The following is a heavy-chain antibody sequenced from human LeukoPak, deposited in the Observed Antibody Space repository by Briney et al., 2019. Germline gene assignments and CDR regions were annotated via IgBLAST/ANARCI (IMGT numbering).Heavy chain of an antibody. V-gene: IGHV4-39*07. CDR3: ARWVGNRNWFDP. J-gene: IGHJ5*02. CDR1: GDSISSGSFL. D-gene: IGHD1-26*01. Sequence: SETLSLTCTVSGDSISSGSFLWGCIRQSPGKGLEWIVSISYSGSTYYNPSLKSRVTVSIDTSKNQFSLKMTSVTAADTAVYYCARWVGNRNWFDPWGQGTLVTVSS. CDR2: ISYSGST.